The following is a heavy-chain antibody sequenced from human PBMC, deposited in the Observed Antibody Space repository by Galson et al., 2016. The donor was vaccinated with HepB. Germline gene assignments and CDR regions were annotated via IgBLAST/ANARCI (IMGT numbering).Heavy chain of an antibody. CDR3: AREGAIFGVVTNWFDP. D-gene: IGHD3-3*01. Sequence: SLRLSCAASGFTFSSYSMNWVRQAPGKGLEWVSYISSSSSTIYYADSVKDRFTISRDNAKNSLYLQMNSLRAEDTAVYYCAREGAIFGVVTNWFDPWGQGTLVTVSS. CDR2: ISSSSSTI. V-gene: IGHV3-48*01. CDR1: GFTFSSYS. J-gene: IGHJ5*02.